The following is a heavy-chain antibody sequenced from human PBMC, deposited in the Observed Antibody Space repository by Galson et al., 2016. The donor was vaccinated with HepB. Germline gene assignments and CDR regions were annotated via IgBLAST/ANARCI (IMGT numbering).Heavy chain of an antibody. J-gene: IGHJ3*02. CDR2: IWYDGSNN. CDR3: TRDGYNPIAFDI. CDR1: GFPFSSYG. D-gene: IGHD5-24*01. V-gene: IGHV3-33*01. Sequence: SLRLSCAASGFPFSSYGMHWVRQAPGKGLEWVGFIWYDGSNNFYEDSVKGRFTISRDNLRNTLYLQLDSLRAEDTALYYCTRDGYNPIAFDIWGRGTMVTVSS.